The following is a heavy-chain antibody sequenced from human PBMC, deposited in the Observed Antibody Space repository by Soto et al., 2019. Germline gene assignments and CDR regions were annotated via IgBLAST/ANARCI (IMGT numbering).Heavy chain of an antibody. Sequence: GGSLRLSCAASGFTFSDSFMSWSRQTPGKGLEWLSYISGRDGNIYYADSVRGRFTISRDNAKNSVYLQMNSLRAEDTAVYYCAGDNGTNYMDVWGKGTTVTVSS. CDR2: ISGRDGNI. J-gene: IGHJ6*03. V-gene: IGHV3-11*01. CDR3: AGDNGTNYMDV. CDR1: GFTFSDSF.